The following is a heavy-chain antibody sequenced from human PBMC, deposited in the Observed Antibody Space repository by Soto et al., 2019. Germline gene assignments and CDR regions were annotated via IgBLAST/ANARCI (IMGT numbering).Heavy chain of an antibody. CDR1: GFTFSDHH. V-gene: IGHV3-72*01. D-gene: IGHD3-10*01. Sequence: EVQLVESGGGLVQPGGSLRLSCAASGFTFSDHHMDWVRQAPGKGLEWVGRTRKKAHSYTTEYAASVKGRFRISRDDSXNSLYLEMNSLKTDDTAVYYCARAAYGSGSYYFDYWGQGTLVTVSS. CDR3: ARAAYGSGSYYFDY. J-gene: IGHJ4*02. CDR2: TRKKAHSYTT.